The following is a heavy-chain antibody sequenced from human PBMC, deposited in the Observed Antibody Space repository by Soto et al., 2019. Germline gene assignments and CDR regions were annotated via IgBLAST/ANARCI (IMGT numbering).Heavy chain of an antibody. Sequence: SETLSLTCAVSGGTISSYYWSWIRQPPGKGLEWIGYIYYSGSTNYNPSLKSRVTISVDTSKNQFSLKLSSVTAADTAVYYCARRSGGNFDYWGQGTLVTVSS. V-gene: IGHV4-59*01. CDR1: GGTISSYY. CDR2: IYYSGST. J-gene: IGHJ4*02. CDR3: ARRSGGNFDY.